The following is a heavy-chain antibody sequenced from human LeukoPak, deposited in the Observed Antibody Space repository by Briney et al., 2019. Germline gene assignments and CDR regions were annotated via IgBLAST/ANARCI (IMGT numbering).Heavy chain of an antibody. J-gene: IGHJ4*02. Sequence: SVKVSCKASGGTFSSYAISWVRQAPGQGLEWMGGIIPIFGTANYAQKFQGRVTITTDESTSTAYMELSSLRSEDTAVYYCARSYYYGSSTMYYFDYWGQGTLVTVSS. D-gene: IGHD3-10*01. CDR3: ARSYYYGSSTMYYFDY. CDR1: GGTFSSYA. CDR2: IIPIFGTA. V-gene: IGHV1-69*05.